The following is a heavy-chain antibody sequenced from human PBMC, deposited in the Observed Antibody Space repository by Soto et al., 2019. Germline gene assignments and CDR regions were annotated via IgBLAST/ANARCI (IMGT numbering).Heavy chain of an antibody. CDR2: IYGSGGSGST. Sequence: QVQLQESGPGLVKPSQTLSLTCTVTGDSITRGGYYWSWIRQHPGKGLEWLGYIYGSGGSGSTLYNPSRKSRITLSVDTSKTQFALNLSSVSVADPAVYFGARKQSGYFSGIDDWGQGTLVTVSS. V-gene: IGHV4-31*03. J-gene: IGHJ4*02. CDR3: ARKQSGYFSGIDD. D-gene: IGHD2-15*01. CDR1: GDSITRGGYY.